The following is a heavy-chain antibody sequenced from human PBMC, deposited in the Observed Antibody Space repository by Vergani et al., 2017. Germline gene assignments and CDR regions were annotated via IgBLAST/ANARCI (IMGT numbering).Heavy chain of an antibody. J-gene: IGHJ4*02. Sequence: VQLLESGGGLVQPGGSLRLSCAASGFTFSSYGMHWVRQAPGKGLEWVAVISYDGSNKYYADSVKGRFTISRDNSKNTLYLQMNSLRAEDTAVYYCARLSSSWDFDYWGQGTLVTVSS. CDR1: GFTFSSYG. CDR3: ARLSSSWDFDY. D-gene: IGHD6-13*01. V-gene: IGHV3-30*03. CDR2: ISYDGSNK.